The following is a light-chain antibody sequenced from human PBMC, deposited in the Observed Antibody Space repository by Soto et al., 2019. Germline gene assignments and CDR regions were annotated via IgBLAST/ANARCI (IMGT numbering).Light chain of an antibody. Sequence: EIVMTQSPATLSVSPGERATLSCRASQSVSSNLAWYHQKPGQSPRLLIYGASTRATGIPDRFSGSGSGTEFTLTISSLQSEDFAVYYCQQYNNWPPFTFGPGTKVDIK. CDR3: QQYNNWPPFT. CDR1: QSVSSN. CDR2: GAS. J-gene: IGKJ3*01. V-gene: IGKV3-15*01.